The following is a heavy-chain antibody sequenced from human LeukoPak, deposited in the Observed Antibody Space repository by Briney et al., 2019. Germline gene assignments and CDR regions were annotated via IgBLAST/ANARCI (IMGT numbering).Heavy chain of an antibody. V-gene: IGHV1-2*02. D-gene: IGHD4-17*01. CDR3: ARDPFPRTTVITSPFDI. CDR1: GYTFVAYF. Sequence: ASVKVSCKASGYTFVAYFMHWVRQAPGQGLEWMGWINPNNGDTDSAQKFKGRVTMTRDTSISTVYMELTRLTSDDTAVYFCARDPFPRTTVITSPFDIWGQGTMVTVSS. J-gene: IGHJ3*02. CDR2: INPNNGDT.